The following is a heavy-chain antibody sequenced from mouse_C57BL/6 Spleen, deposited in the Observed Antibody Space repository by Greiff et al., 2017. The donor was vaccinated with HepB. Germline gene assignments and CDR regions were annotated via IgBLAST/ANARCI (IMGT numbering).Heavy chain of an antibody. J-gene: IGHJ4*01. V-gene: IGHV1-52*01. D-gene: IGHD1-1*01. CDR2: IDPSDSET. CDR1: GYTFTSYW. CDR3: ARGDYGSSYDAMDY. Sequence: VKLQQPGAELVRPGSSVKLSCKASGYTFTSYWMHWVKQRPIQGLEWIGNIDPSDSETHYNQKFKDKATLTVDKSSSTAYMQLSSLTSEDSAVYYCARGDYGSSYDAMDYWGQGTSVTVSS.